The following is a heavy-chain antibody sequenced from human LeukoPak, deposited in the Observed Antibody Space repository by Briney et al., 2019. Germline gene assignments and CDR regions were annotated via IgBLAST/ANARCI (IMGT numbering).Heavy chain of an antibody. CDR3: ANDSWVTTYYYYLDV. CDR2: IRYDGTNE. V-gene: IGHV3-30*02. Sequence: PGGSLRLSCAASGFTFISCGMHCVRQAPGKGLEWVAFIRYDGTNENYADSVQGRFTVSRDNSKNTLYLRMNSLRAEDTAVYYCANDSWVTTYYYYLDVWGKGTTVTVSS. D-gene: IGHD4-17*01. J-gene: IGHJ6*03. CDR1: GFTFISCG.